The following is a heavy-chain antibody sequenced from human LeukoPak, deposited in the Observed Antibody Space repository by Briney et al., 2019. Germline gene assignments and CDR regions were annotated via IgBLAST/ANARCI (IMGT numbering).Heavy chain of an antibody. D-gene: IGHD1-26*01. V-gene: IGHV3-48*01. CDR2: ISSSSSTI. CDR1: GFTFSSYS. Sequence: PGGSLRLSCAASGFTFSSYSMNWVCQAPPKGVEGVSYISSSSSTIYYADSVKGRFTISRDNAKNSLYLQMNSLRAEDTAVYYCARDGGSYYEAAFDIWGQGTMVTVSP. CDR3: ARDGGSYYEAAFDI. J-gene: IGHJ3*02.